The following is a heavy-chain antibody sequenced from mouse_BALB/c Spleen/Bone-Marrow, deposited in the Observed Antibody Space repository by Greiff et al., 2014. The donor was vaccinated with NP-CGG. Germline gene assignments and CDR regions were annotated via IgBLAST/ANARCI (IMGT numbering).Heavy chain of an antibody. CDR2: INPSSGYT. D-gene: IGHD2-3*01. CDR3: ARRVRDGYY. CDR1: GYTFTSYT. V-gene: IGHV1-4*02. J-gene: IGHJ2*01. Sequence: VQLQESAAELARPGASVEMSCKASGYTFTSYTMHWVKQRPGQGLEWIGYINPSSGYTEYNQKFKDKTTLTADKSSSTAYMQLSSQTSEDSAVYYCARRVRDGYYWGQGTTLTVSS.